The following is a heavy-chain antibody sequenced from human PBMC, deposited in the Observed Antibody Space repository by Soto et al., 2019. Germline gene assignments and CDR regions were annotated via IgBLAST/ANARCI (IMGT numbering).Heavy chain of an antibody. D-gene: IGHD2-8*01. J-gene: IGHJ5*02. CDR3: AKDHPIWRPLKDWFDP. CDR1: GFTFSSYA. Sequence: GGSLRLSCAASGFTFSSYAMSWVRQAPGKGLEWVSAIRGSGGSTYYADSVKGRFTISRDNSKNTLYLQMNSLGAEDTAVYYCAKDHPIWRPLKDWFDPWGQGTLVTVSS. CDR2: IRGSGGST. V-gene: IGHV3-23*01.